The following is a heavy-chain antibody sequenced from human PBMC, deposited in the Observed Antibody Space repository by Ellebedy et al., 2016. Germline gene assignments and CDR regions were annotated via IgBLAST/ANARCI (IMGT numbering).Heavy chain of an antibody. D-gene: IGHD4-17*01. CDR2: ISYDGSNK. V-gene: IGHV3-30-3*01. CDR1: GFTFSSYA. CDR3: ARGEYGDYGIRALDY. Sequence: GESLKISXAASGFTFSSYAMHWVRQAPGKGLEWVAVISYDGSNKYYADSVKGRFTISRDNSKNTLYLQMNSLRAEDTAVYYCARGEYGDYGIRALDYWGQGTLVTVSS. J-gene: IGHJ4*02.